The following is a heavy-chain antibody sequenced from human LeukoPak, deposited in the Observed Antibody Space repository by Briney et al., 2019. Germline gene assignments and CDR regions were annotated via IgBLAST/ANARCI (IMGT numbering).Heavy chain of an antibody. J-gene: IGHJ4*02. D-gene: IGHD4-17*01. CDR1: GFTFKEYA. CDR3: AREKDYGDYIDF. CDR2: VSSDGINK. Sequence: GRSLSLSCAASGFTFKEYAIHWVRQAPGKGLAWVAVVSSDGINKYYADSVKGRFTISRDNSKNTLYLQMNSLRPEDTAVYYCAREKDYGDYIDFWGQGTLVTVSS. V-gene: IGHV3-30-3*01.